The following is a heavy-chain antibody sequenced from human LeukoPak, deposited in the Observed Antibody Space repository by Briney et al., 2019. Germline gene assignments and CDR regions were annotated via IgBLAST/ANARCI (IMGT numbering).Heavy chain of an antibody. CDR3: ARDSGSYYTARGDY. D-gene: IGHD1-26*01. J-gene: IGHJ4*02. V-gene: IGHV1-18*01. Sequence: ASVKVSCKASGYTFTSYGISWVRQAPGQGLEWMGWINAYNGNTNYAQKLQGRVTMTTDTSTSTAYMELRSLRSDDTAVYYCARDSGSYYTARGDYWGQGTLVTVSS. CDR2: INAYNGNT. CDR1: GYTFTSYG.